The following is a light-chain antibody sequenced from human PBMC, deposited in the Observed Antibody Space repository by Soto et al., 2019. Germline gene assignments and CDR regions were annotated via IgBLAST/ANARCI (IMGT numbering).Light chain of an antibody. V-gene: IGLV2-14*01. CDR2: GVT. CDR1: GSDIGAYNY. J-gene: IGLJ1*01. Sequence: QSALTQPASASGSPGQSITISCTGSGSDIGAYNYVSWYQQHPGKAPKLLIHGVTRRPSGVSSRFSASKSAYTASLTISGLQAEDEANYYCSSFTTSYFYVFGPGTKVTV. CDR3: SSFTTSYFYV.